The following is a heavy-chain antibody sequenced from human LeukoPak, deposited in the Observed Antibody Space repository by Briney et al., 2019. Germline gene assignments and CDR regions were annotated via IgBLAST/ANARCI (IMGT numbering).Heavy chain of an antibody. V-gene: IGHV4-30-4*08. J-gene: IGHJ3*02. Sequence: PSQTLSLXCTVSGGSISSGDYYWSWIRQPPGKGLEWIGYIYYSGSTYYNPYLKSRVTISVDTSKNQFSLKLSSVTAADTAVYYCARSDAWDGSGSYDIWGQGTMVTVSS. CDR2: IYYSGST. CDR1: GGSISSGDYY. CDR3: ARSDAWDGSGSYDI. D-gene: IGHD3-10*01.